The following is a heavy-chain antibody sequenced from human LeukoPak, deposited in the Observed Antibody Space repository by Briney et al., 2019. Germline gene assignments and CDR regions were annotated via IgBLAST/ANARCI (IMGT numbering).Heavy chain of an antibody. J-gene: IGHJ6*02. CDR3: ARRPSITIFGVVITDYYYYGMDV. Sequence: SETLSLTCAVYGESFSGYYWSWIRQPPGKGLEWIGEINHSGSTNYNPSLKSRVTISVDTSKNQFSLKLSSVTAADTAVYYCARRPSITIFGVVITDYYYYGMDVWGQGTTVTVSS. V-gene: IGHV4-34*01. CDR1: GESFSGYY. D-gene: IGHD3-3*01. CDR2: INHSGST.